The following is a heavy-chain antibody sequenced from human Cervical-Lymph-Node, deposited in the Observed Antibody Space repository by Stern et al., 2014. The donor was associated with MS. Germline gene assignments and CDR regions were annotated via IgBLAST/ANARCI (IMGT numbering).Heavy chain of an antibody. Sequence: QVQLVQSGAEVKKPGSSVKVSCKASGGSLSTFTLTWVRQAPGQGLEWVGGIIPLFNRANYAQTFQGRVTMTADKATNTVYMELASLRFEDTAVYYCAREKSYFDSSGHYDVFDIWGQGTKVTVSS. CDR2: IIPLFNRA. CDR1: GGSLSTFT. J-gene: IGHJ3*02. CDR3: AREKSYFDSSGHYDVFDI. V-gene: IGHV1-69*06. D-gene: IGHD3-22*01.